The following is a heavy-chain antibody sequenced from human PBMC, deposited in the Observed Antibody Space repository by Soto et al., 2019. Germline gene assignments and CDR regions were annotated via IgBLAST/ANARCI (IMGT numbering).Heavy chain of an antibody. CDR2: ISGSSSYI. CDR1: GFTFSSYA. J-gene: IGHJ3*02. Sequence: GGSLRLSCAASGFTFSSYAMSWVRQAPGKGLEWVSSISGSSSYIYYADSVKGRFTISRDNAKNSLYLQMNSLRAEDTAVYYCARDKGLTMVRGVDAFDIWGQGTMVTVSS. V-gene: IGHV3-21*01. CDR3: ARDKGLTMVRGVDAFDI. D-gene: IGHD3-10*01.